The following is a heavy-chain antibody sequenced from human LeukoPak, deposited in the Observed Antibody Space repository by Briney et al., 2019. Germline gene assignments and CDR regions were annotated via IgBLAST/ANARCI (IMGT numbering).Heavy chain of an antibody. J-gene: IGHJ4*02. Sequence: GGSLRLSCAASGFTFSDYYMSWIRQAPGKGLEWVSYISSSGSTIYYADSVKGRFTISRDNAKNSLHLQMSSLRAEDTAVYYCARGVFQMATTPDYWGQGTLVTVSS. CDR3: ARGVFQMATTPDY. D-gene: IGHD5-24*01. V-gene: IGHV3-11*01. CDR2: ISSSGSTI. CDR1: GFTFSDYY.